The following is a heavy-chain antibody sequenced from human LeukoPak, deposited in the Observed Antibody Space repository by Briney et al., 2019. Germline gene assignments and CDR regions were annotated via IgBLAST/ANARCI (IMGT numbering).Heavy chain of an antibody. CDR3: ARDAYYYDSSGYSFDY. Sequence: SETLSLTCTASGGSISSYYWSWIRQPAGKGLEWIGRIYTSGSTNYNPSLKSRVTMSVDTSKNQFSLKLSSVTAADTAVYYCARDAYYYDSSGYSFDYWGQGTLVTVSS. CDR1: GGSISSYY. J-gene: IGHJ4*02. V-gene: IGHV4-4*07. D-gene: IGHD3-22*01. CDR2: IYTSGST.